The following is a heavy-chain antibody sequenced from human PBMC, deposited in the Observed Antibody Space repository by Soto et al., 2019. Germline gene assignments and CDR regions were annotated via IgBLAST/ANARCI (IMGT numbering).Heavy chain of an antibody. D-gene: IGHD2-15*01. CDR2: VSSSGTSTI. CDR1: GFTFSDYY. Sequence: GGSLRLSCAASGFTFSDYYMTWIRQAPGKWLEWVSYVSSSGTSTIYYSDSVKGRFTISRDNAKNSLFLQMNSLRVEDTAVYYCARSSATPNGWWGFGLDVWGQGXTVTVSS. V-gene: IGHV3-11*01. CDR3: ARSSATPNGWWGFGLDV. J-gene: IGHJ6*02.